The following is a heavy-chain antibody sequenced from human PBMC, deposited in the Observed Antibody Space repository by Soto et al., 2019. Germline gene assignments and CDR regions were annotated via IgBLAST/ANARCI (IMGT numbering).Heavy chain of an antibody. J-gene: IGHJ6*02. CDR1: GYTFTSYG. V-gene: IGHV1-18*01. CDR2: ISAYNGNT. CDR3: ARRGLTWYYDFWSGSYPGYYGMDV. D-gene: IGHD3-3*01. Sequence: ASVKVSCKASGYTFTSYGISWVRQAPGQGLEWMGWISAYNGNTNYAQKLQGRVTMTTDTSTSTAYMELRSLRSDDTAVYYCARRGLTWYYDFWSGSYPGYYGMDVWGQGTTVTVSS.